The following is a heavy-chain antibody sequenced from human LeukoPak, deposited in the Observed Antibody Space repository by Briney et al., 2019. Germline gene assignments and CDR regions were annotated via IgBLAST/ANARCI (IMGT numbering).Heavy chain of an antibody. V-gene: IGHV1-24*01. Sequence: ASVKVSCKVSGYTLTELSMHWVRQAPGKGLEWMGGFDPEDGETIYAQKFQGRVTKTEDTSTDTAYMELSSLRSEDTAVYYCATGEGGRWLQLSPIFDYWGQGTLVTVSS. CDR3: ATGEGGRWLQLSPIFDY. CDR1: GYTLTELS. J-gene: IGHJ4*02. CDR2: FDPEDGET. D-gene: IGHD5-24*01.